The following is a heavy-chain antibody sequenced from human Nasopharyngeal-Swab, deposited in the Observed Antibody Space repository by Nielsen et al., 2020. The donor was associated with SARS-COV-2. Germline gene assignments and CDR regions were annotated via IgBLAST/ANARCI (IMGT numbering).Heavy chain of an antibody. CDR1: GGSFSGYY. Sequence: GSLRLSCAVYGGSFSGYYWSWIRQPPGKGLEWIGEINHSGSTNYNPALKSRVTIPVATSKNQFSLKLSPVTAADTAVYYCASSDCGGDCYPDAFDIWGQGTMVTVSS. CDR3: ASSDCGGDCYPDAFDI. J-gene: IGHJ3*02. V-gene: IGHV4-34*01. D-gene: IGHD2-21*02. CDR2: INHSGST.